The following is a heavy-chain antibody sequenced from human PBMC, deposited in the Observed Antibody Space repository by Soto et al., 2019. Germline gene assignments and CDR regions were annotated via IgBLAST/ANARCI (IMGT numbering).Heavy chain of an antibody. Sequence: QVQLVQSGAEVKKPGSSVKVSCKASGGTFSNYAISWVRQAPGQGLEWMGGIIPIFGTANYAQKFQGRVTIPADESTNTAYMELSSLRSEDTAIYYCAVGSVDIVPTGMKPFDPWGQGTLVTVSS. D-gene: IGHD5-12*01. CDR1: GGTFSNYA. CDR2: IIPIFGTA. J-gene: IGHJ5*02. CDR3: AVGSVDIVPTGMKPFDP. V-gene: IGHV1-69*12.